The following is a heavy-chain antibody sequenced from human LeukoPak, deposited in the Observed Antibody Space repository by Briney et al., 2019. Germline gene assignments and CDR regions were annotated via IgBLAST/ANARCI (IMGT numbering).Heavy chain of an antibody. CDR1: GFTLGHYA. CDR2: ISGDGNGT. Sequence: GGSLRLSCAASGFTLGHYAMHWVRQAPGRGLEWFSLISGDGNGTYYADSVKGRFTISRDTSRNSLYLQMDSLRTEDTALYYCAKDRGGYYGSGTSYYFYGMDVWGQGTTVTVSS. D-gene: IGHD3-10*01. V-gene: IGHV3-43*02. CDR3: AKDRGGYYGSGTSYYFYGMDV. J-gene: IGHJ6*02.